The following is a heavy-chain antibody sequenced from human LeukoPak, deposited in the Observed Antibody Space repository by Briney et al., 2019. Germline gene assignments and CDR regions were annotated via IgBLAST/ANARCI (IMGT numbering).Heavy chain of an antibody. D-gene: IGHD4-17*01. J-gene: IGHJ4*02. Sequence: GPSVKLSCTVSGYTLTELSMHWVQQAPGKGLEWMGGFDPEDGETIYAQKFQGRVTMTEDTSTDTAYMELSSLRSEDTAVYYCATEIYGDSQVFYWGQGTLVTVSS. CDR2: FDPEDGET. V-gene: IGHV1-24*01. CDR3: ATEIYGDSQVFY. CDR1: GYTLTELS.